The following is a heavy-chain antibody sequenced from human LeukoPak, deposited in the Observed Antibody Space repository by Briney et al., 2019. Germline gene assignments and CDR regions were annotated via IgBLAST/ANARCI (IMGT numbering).Heavy chain of an antibody. Sequence: SQTLSLTCALSGDSFSSNSAAWNWIRQSPSRGLEWLGRTFYRSRWYNDYATSVRSRINITPDTSNNQFSLQLNSVTPEDTAVYYCARAPHAVAGTVYFDYWDQGTLVTVSS. V-gene: IGHV6-1*01. CDR2: TFYRSRWYN. CDR3: ARAPHAVAGTVYFDY. CDR1: GDSFSSNSAA. D-gene: IGHD6-19*01. J-gene: IGHJ4*02.